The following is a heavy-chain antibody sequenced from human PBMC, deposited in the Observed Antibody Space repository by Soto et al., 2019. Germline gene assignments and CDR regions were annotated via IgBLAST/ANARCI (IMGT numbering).Heavy chain of an antibody. CDR1: GYTFTSYY. CDR2: INPSGGST. V-gene: IGHV1-46*01. Sequence: ASVKVSCKASGYTFTSYYMHWVRQAPGQGLEWMGIINPSGGSTSYAQKFQGRVTMTRDTSTSTVYMELSSLRSEDTAVYYCARGPSLEWLLYGSVYYYYGMDFSGQGTTVTGSS. J-gene: IGHJ6*02. CDR3: ARGPSLEWLLYGSVYYYYGMDF. D-gene: IGHD3-3*01.